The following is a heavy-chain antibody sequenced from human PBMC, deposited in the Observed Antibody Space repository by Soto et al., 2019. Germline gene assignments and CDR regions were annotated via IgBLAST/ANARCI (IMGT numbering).Heavy chain of an antibody. V-gene: IGHV4-34*01. CDR1: GGSFSGYY. D-gene: IGHD3-10*01. Sequence: SDTLSLTCAVYGGSFSGYYWSWIRQPPGKGLEWIGEINHSGSTNYNPSLKSRVTISVDTSKNQFSLKLSSVTAADTAVYYCATRITMVRGVIDDVPYYFDSLGQGPLVTVSS. CDR3: ATRITMVRGVIDDVPYYFDS. CDR2: INHSGST. J-gene: IGHJ4*02.